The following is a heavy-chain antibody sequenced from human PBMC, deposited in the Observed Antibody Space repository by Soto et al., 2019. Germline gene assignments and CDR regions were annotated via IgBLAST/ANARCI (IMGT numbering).Heavy chain of an antibody. CDR3: AGRVGATNYGMDV. Sequence: EVQLVEAGGGLIQPGGSLRLSCAASEFTVSSNYMNWVRQAPGKGLECVSTIYSGGSTYYADYVKGRFTISRDNSKNTMYIQINNLRAEDTAVYYCAGRVGATNYGMDVWGQGTTVTVSS. CDR1: EFTVSSNY. D-gene: IGHD1-26*01. V-gene: IGHV3-53*01. CDR2: IYSGGST. J-gene: IGHJ6*02.